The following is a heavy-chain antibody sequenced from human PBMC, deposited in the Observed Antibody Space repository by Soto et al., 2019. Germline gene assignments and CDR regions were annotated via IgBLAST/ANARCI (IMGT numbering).Heavy chain of an antibody. CDR1: GGTFSSYA. D-gene: IGHD3-22*01. J-gene: IGHJ3*02. CDR3: ARSYYYDSSGSLDAFDI. Sequence: SVKVSCKASGGTFSSYAISWVRQAPGQGLEWMGGIIPIFGTANYAQKFQGRVTITADESTSTAYMELSSLRSEDTAVYYCARSYYYDSSGSLDAFDIWGQGTMVTVSS. V-gene: IGHV1-69*13. CDR2: IIPIFGTA.